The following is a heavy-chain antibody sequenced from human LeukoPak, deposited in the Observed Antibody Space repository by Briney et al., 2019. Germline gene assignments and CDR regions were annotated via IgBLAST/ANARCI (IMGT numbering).Heavy chain of an antibody. V-gene: IGHV3-48*03. D-gene: IGHD1-14*01. J-gene: IGHJ4*02. CDR3: ARDARFSPGVYFDS. CDR1: GFTFRTYE. CDR2: IGSAGNDI. Sequence: GGSLRLSCVPSGFTFRTYEMNWVRQAPGKGMEWISYIGSAGNDIYYADSVKGRFTISRDNAKNSLYLQMSSLRAEDTAVYYCARDARFSPGVYFDSWGQGTLVTVSS.